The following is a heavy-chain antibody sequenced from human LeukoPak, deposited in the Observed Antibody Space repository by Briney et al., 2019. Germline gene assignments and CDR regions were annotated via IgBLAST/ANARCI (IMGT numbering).Heavy chain of an antibody. CDR3: AELRAHAFDI. CDR2: IKDKANNYAT. V-gene: IGHV3-73*01. D-gene: IGHD3-16*01. J-gene: IGHJ3*02. Sequence: GGSLRLSCVASGFTFSGSGVHWVRQASGRGLEWVGRIKDKANNYATAYAASVEGRFTISRDDSKNTAYLQMNSLKTEDTAVYYCAELRAHAFDIWGQGTMVTVSS. CDR1: GFTFSGSG.